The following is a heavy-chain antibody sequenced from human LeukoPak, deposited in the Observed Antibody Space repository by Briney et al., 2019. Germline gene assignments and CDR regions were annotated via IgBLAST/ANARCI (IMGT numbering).Heavy chain of an antibody. D-gene: IGHD5-18*01. CDR3: ARGSSGYSYGNWFAP. J-gene: IGHJ5*02. CDR2: IYYSGST. CDR1: GGSISSYY. V-gene: IGHV4-59*01. Sequence: SETLSLTCTVSGGSISSYYWSWIRQPPGKGLEWIGYIYYSGSTNYNPSLKSRVTISVDTSKNQFSLKLSSVTAADTAVYYCARGSSGYSYGNWFAPWGQGTLVTVSS.